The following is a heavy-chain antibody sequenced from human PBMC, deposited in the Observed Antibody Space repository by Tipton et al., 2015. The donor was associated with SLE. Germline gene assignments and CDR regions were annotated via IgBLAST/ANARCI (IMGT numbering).Heavy chain of an antibody. D-gene: IGHD6-13*01. V-gene: IGHV4-31*03. CDR2: IYYSGST. Sequence: TLSLTCTVSGGSISSGGYYWSWIRQHPGKGLGWIGYIYYSGSTYYNPSLKSRVTISVDTSKNQFSLKLSSVTAADTAVYYCARPKQQLVPGWFDPWGQGTLVTVSS. CDR1: GGSISSGGYY. J-gene: IGHJ5*02. CDR3: ARPKQQLVPGWFDP.